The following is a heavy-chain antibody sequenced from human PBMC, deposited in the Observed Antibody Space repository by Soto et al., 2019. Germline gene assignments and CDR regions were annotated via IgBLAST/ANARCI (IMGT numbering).Heavy chain of an antibody. CDR3: ATTRGGVRGVKRMDV. J-gene: IGHJ6*02. Sequence: QVQLVESGGGVVQPGRSLRLSCAASGFTFSSYGMHWVRRAPGKGLEWVAVIWYDGSNKYYADSVKGRFTISRDNSKNTLYLQMNSLRAEDTAVYYCATTRGGVRGVKRMDVWGQGTTVTVSS. D-gene: IGHD3-10*01. CDR1: GFTFSSYG. CDR2: IWYDGSNK. V-gene: IGHV3-33*01.